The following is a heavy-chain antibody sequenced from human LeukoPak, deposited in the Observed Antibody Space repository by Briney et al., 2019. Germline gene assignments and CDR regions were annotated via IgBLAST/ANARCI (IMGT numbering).Heavy chain of an antibody. V-gene: IGHV1-69*05. CDR3: ARGRDWFDP. CDR2: IIPIFASA. J-gene: IGHJ5*02. CDR1: VGTFSNYA. Sequence: SAVTVSYMPSVGTFSNYAISWVRQAPGQAVGLMGGIIPIFASAKYAQKFQGRVTISTDESTTTAYMELSSLGSEDTAVYYCARGRDWFDPWGQGTLVTVSS.